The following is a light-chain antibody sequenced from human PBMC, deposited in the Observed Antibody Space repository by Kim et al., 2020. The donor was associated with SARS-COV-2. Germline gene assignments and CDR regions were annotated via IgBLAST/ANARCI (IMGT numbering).Light chain of an antibody. CDR1: QSISSW. CDR2: DAS. CDR3: QQYNSYSPYT. J-gene: IGKJ2*01. Sequence: DIQMTQSPSTLSASVGDRVTITCRASQSISSWLAWYQQKPGKAPKLLIYDASSLESGVPSRFSGSGSGTEFTLTISSLQPDDFATYYCQQYNSYSPYTFGQGTNLEI. V-gene: IGKV1-5*01.